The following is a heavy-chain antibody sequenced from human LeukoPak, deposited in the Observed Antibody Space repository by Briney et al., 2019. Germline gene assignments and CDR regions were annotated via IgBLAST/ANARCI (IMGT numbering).Heavy chain of an antibody. Sequence: PGGSLRLSCAASGFTFSSYGMHWVRQAPGKGLEWVAFIRYDGSNKYYADSVKGRFTISRDNSKNTLYLQMNSLRAEDTALYYCAKDMEPWDSSSDFDYWGQGTLVTVSS. CDR2: IRYDGSNK. CDR3: AKDMEPWDSSSDFDY. V-gene: IGHV3-30*02. J-gene: IGHJ4*02. CDR1: GFTFSSYG. D-gene: IGHD6-6*01.